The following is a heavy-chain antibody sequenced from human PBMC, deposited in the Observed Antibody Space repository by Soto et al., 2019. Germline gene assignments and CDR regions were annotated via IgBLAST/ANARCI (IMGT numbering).Heavy chain of an antibody. Sequence: ASVKVSCKASGYTFTSYGISWVRHAPGQGLEWMGWISAYNSNTNYAQKLQGRVTMTTDTSTSTAYMELKSLRSDDTAVYYCARAITIFGVALDWFDPWGQGTLVTVYS. CDR3: ARAITIFGVALDWFDP. CDR2: ISAYNSNT. V-gene: IGHV1-18*01. J-gene: IGHJ5*02. CDR1: GYTFTSYG. D-gene: IGHD3-3*01.